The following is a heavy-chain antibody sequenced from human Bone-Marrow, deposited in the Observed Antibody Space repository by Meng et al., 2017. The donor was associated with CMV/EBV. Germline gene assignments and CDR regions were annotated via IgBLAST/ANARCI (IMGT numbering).Heavy chain of an antibody. V-gene: IGHV3-48*04. J-gene: IGHJ6*02. CDR1: GFTFSSYS. CDR3: ARHYYGMDV. CDR2: ISSSSSTI. Sequence: GGSLRLSCAASGFTFSSYSMNWVRQAPGKGLEWVSYISSSSSTIYYADSVKGRFTISRDNAKNSLYLQMNSLRAEDTAVYYCARHYYGMDVWGQGTTVTVSS.